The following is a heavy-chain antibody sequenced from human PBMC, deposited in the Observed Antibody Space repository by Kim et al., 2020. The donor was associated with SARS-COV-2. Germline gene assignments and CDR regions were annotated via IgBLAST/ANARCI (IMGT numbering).Heavy chain of an antibody. V-gene: IGHV3-11*06. Sequence: GGSLRLSCAASGFTFRGYDMRWIRQAPGKGLEWVAFISNSSSYTNYADSVKGRFTISRDNAKNSLYLQMNSLRAEDTAVYYCARDGYGYVGGSGQGYYY. CDR1: GFTFRGYD. CDR3: ARDGYGYVGGSGQGYYY. D-gene: IGHD3-16*01. J-gene: IGHJ6*01. CDR2: ISNSSSYT.